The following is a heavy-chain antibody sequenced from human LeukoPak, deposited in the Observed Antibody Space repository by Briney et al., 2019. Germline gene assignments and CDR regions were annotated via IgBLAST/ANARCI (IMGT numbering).Heavy chain of an antibody. V-gene: IGHV3-30*02. CDR2: IRYDGSDK. J-gene: IGHJ4*02. Sequence: PGGSLRLSCAASEFIFSSYGMHWVRQAPGKGLEWVSFIRYDGSDKFYADSVKGRFTISRDNSKNTLYLQMNSLRAEDTAVYYCAKFIVGSGSYYIWERRGYFDYWGQGTLATVSS. D-gene: IGHD3-10*01. CDR3: AKFIVGSGSYYIWERRGYFDY. CDR1: EFIFSSYG.